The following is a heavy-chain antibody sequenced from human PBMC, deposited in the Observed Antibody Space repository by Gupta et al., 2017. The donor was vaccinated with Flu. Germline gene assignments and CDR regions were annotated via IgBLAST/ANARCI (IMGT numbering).Heavy chain of an antibody. CDR2: VSYGGTT. D-gene: IGHD3-16*01. J-gene: IGHJ4*02. CDR1: GDSISSQTYY. CDR3: ARHVYERNCFFLSTFEF. V-gene: IGHV4-39*01. Sequence: QVQLQESGPRLVRPSETVSLTCTVSGDSISSQTYYWGWIRQSPGKGLEWIGTVSYGGTTYFSPSLKTRVSISADTSKNQFSLRLTFVTAAATAVYYCARHVYERNCFFLSTFEFWSQGTLGTVSS.